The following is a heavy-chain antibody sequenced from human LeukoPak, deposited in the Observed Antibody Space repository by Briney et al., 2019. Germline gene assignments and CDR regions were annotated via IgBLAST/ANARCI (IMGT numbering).Heavy chain of an antibody. J-gene: IGHJ4*02. V-gene: IGHV4-31*01. CDR2: IFDSEAP. D-gene: IGHD2-2*01. Sequence: PTQSLSLTCTVSGCSVSSDCYSWSWLRPRQGKGLEWIGYIFDSEAPYYNPYLKREVSMSVHTSKNQLFLHLYSVTAADTAVYYCARVKGYYSSAGCSAWDYRGRGPEVTVSS. CDR1: GCSVSSDCYS. CDR3: ARVKGYYSSAGCSAWDY.